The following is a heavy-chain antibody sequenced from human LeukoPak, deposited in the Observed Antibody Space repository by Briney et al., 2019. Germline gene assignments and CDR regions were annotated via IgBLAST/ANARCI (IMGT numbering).Heavy chain of an antibody. D-gene: IGHD2-2*01. CDR1: GYTFTGYY. J-gene: IGHJ4*02. V-gene: IGHV1-2*02. Sequence: GASVKVSCKASGYTFTGYYMHWVRQAPGQRLEWMGWINPNSGGTNYAQKFQGRVTMTRDTSISTAYMELSRLRSDDAAVYYCARGYIVVVPADVPVDYWGQGTLVTVSS. CDR2: INPNSGGT. CDR3: ARGYIVVVPADVPVDY.